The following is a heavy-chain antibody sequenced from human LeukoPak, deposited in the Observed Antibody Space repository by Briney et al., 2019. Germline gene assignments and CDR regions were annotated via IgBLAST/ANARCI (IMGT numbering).Heavy chain of an antibody. CDR2: ISGSGGST. CDR3: AKDSRIVVVPAARGGDYFDY. V-gene: IGHV3-23*01. CDR1: RFTFSSYA. Sequence: PGGSLRLSCAASRFTFSSYAMHWVRQAPGKGLEWVSAISGSGGSTYYADSVKGRFTISRDNSKNTLYLQMNSLRAEDTAVYYCAKDSRIVVVPAARGGDYFDYWGQGTLVTVSS. J-gene: IGHJ4*02. D-gene: IGHD2-2*01.